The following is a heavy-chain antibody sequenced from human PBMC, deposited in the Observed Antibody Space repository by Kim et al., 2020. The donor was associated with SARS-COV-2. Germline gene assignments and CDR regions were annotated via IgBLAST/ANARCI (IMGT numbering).Heavy chain of an antibody. J-gene: IGHJ4*02. Sequence: SETLSLTCAVSGGSISSGGYSWSWIRQPPGKGLEWIGYIYHSGSTYYNPSLKSRVTISVDRSKNQFSLKLSSVTAADTAVYYCAREGYDQQLVYWGQGTL. CDR1: GGSISSGGYS. CDR3: AREGYDQQLVY. CDR2: IYHSGST. D-gene: IGHD6-6*01. V-gene: IGHV4-30-2*01.